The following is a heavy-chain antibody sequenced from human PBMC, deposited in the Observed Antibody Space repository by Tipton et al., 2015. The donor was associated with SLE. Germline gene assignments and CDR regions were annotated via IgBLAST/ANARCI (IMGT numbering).Heavy chain of an antibody. CDR3: ARLPEIDGWPFDL. D-gene: IGHD6-19*01. V-gene: IGHV4-59*11. Sequence: TLSLTCTVSGGPISPHFWTWIRQPPGNQLEWIGYIRYSGRTEYNAAVESRAVISLDTSKNQLSLNLSSVTAADSSFYYCARLPEIDGWPFDLWGQGAQVPVSS. CDR2: IRYSGRT. J-gene: IGHJ4*02. CDR1: GGPISPHF.